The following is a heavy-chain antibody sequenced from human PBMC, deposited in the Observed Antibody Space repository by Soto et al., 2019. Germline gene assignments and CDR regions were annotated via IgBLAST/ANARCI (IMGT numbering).Heavy chain of an antibody. J-gene: IGHJ4*02. V-gene: IGHV4-4*02. CDR3: ARKAWVRFDY. CDR2: VFHTGNT. Sequence: ETLSLTCTVSGDSMTRSVWWTWVRQPPGKGLEWIGEVFHTGNTNYNPSLKSRVTMSEDKSTNEFSLKVTSVTAADTAIYYCARKAWVRFDYWGQGALVTVSS. D-gene: IGHD7-27*01. CDR1: GDSMTRSVW.